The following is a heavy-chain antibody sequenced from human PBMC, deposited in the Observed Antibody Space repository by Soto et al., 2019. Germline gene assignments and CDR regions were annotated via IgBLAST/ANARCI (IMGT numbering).Heavy chain of an antibody. V-gene: IGHV5-51*01. D-gene: IGHD3-10*01. CDR1: GYSFTSYW. CDR3: ATSPKTYYYGSGSYYNGPIDY. CDR2: IYPGDSDT. Sequence: PGESLKISCKVSGYSFTSYWIGWVRQMPGKGLEWMGIIYPGDSDTRYSPSFQGQVTISADKSISTAYLQWSSLKASDTAMYYCATSPKTYYYGSGSYYNGPIDYWGQGTLVTVSS. J-gene: IGHJ4*02.